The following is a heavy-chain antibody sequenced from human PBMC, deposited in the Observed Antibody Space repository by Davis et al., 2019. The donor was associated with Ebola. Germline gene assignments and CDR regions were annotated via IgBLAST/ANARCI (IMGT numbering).Heavy chain of an antibody. CDR1: GFTFSSYS. CDR3: ARGTYQPTLYYYYGMDV. D-gene: IGHD2-2*01. CDR2: ISSSSSYI. J-gene: IGHJ6*02. V-gene: IGHV3-21*01. Sequence: GESLKNSCAASGFTFSSYSMNWVRQAPGKGLEWVSSISSSSSYIYYADSVKGRFTISRDNAKNSLYLQMNSLRAEDTAVYYCARGTYQPTLYYYYGMDVWGQGTTVTVSS.